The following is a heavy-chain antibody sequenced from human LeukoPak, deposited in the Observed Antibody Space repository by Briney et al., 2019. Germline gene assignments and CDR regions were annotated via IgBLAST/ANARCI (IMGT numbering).Heavy chain of an antibody. CDR2: IYPGDSDT. J-gene: IGHJ4*02. CDR3: ARRVSGYDDY. CDR1: GYSFTSYW. D-gene: IGHD5-12*01. V-gene: IGHV5-51*01. Sequence: GESLKISCQGSGYSFTSYWIGWVRQMPGKGLEWMGIIYPGDSDTRYSPSFQGQVTISADRSINTAYLQWSSLNASDTAMYYCARRVSGYDDYWGQGTLVTVSS.